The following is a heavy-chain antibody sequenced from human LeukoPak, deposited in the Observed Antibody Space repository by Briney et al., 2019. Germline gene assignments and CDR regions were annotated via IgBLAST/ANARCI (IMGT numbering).Heavy chain of an antibody. CDR2: IRYDGSNK. Sequence: GGSLRLSCAASGFTFSSYGMHWVRQAPGKGLEWVAFIRYDGSNKFYADSVKGRFTISRDNSKNTLYLQMNSLRAEDTAVYYCARDGLRFLEWSTASRGNRFDYWGQGTLVTVSS. D-gene: IGHD3-3*01. CDR1: GFTFSSYG. V-gene: IGHV3-30*02. CDR3: ARDGLRFLEWSTASRGNRFDY. J-gene: IGHJ4*02.